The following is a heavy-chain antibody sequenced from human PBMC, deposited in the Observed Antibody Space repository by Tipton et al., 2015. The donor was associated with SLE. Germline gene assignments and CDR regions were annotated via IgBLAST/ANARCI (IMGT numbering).Heavy chain of an antibody. CDR3: AKTAAAVGYFDY. Sequence: SLRLSCAASGFTFSSYWMSWVRQAPGKGLEWVANIKQDGSEKYYVDYVKGRFTIARDNAKNSLYLQMNSLRAEDTALYYCAKTAAAVGYFDYWGQGTLVTVSS. CDR2: IKQDGSEK. D-gene: IGHD6-13*01. J-gene: IGHJ4*02. V-gene: IGHV3-7*03. CDR1: GFTFSSYW.